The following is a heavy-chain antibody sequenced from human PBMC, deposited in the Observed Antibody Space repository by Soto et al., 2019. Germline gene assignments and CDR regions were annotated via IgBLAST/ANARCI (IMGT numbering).Heavy chain of an antibody. V-gene: IGHV3-30*18. J-gene: IGHJ4*02. CDR3: AKQTGPTVY. CDR1: GFTFSSYG. CDR2: ILYDGSNK. D-gene: IGHD1-7*01. Sequence: QVQLVESGGGVVQPGRSLRLSCAASGFTFSSYGMHWVRQAPGEGLEWVAVILYDGSNKYYADCVKGRFTISRDNSKKTLYLEMISLRAEDTGVYYCAKQTGPTVYWGQGTLVTVSS.